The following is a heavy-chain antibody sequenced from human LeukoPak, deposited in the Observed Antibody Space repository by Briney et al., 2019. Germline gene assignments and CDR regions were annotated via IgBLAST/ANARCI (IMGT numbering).Heavy chain of an antibody. Sequence: SETLSLTCTVSGGSISSYYWSWIRQPPGKGLEWVGYIYYSGSTNCNPSLKSRVTISVDTSKNQFSLKLSSVTAADTAVYYCARVVVVAAYNWFDPWGQGTLVTVSS. V-gene: IGHV4-59*01. CDR2: IYYSGST. J-gene: IGHJ5*02. CDR3: ARVVVVAAYNWFDP. CDR1: GGSISSYY. D-gene: IGHD2-15*01.